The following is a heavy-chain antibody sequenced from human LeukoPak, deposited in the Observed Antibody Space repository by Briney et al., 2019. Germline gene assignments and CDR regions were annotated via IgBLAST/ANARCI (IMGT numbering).Heavy chain of an antibody. CDR1: GGSFSGYY. V-gene: IGHV4-34*01. D-gene: IGHD6-19*01. Sequence: SETLSLTCAVYGGSFSGYYWSWIRQPPGKGLEWIGEINHSGSTNYNPSLKSRVTISVDTSKDQFSLKLSSVTAADTAVYYCARGPSSGWFSPNDAFDIWGQGTMVTVSS. J-gene: IGHJ3*02. CDR2: INHSGST. CDR3: ARGPSSGWFSPNDAFDI.